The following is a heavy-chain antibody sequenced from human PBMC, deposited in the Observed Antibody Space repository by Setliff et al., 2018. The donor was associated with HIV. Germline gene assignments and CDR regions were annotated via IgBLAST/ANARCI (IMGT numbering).Heavy chain of an antibody. CDR2: IRSKAYGGTT. CDR1: GFTVSGSY. J-gene: IGHJ4*02. CDR3: TRDYGGNLLDY. D-gene: IGHD4-17*01. Sequence: GGSLRLSCAASGFTVSGSYMSWVRQAPGKGLEWVGFIRSKAYGGTTEYAASVKGRLTISRDDSKSIAYLQMNSLKTEDTAVYYCTRDYGGNLLDYWGQGTLVTVS. V-gene: IGHV3-49*04.